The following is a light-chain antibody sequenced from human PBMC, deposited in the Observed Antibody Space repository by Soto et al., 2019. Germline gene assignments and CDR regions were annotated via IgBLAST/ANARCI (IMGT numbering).Light chain of an antibody. J-gene: IGKJ4*01. CDR1: QSINTN. V-gene: IGKV3D-15*01. CDR2: GAS. Sequence: VVMTQSPPTLSVSPGETATLSCRASQSINTNLAWYQQRPGQVPRLIIYGASTRFTGIPDRFSGSGSGTEFTLTISSLQSEDLAVYYCQQYNNWPLTFGGGTKVEIK. CDR3: QQYNNWPLT.